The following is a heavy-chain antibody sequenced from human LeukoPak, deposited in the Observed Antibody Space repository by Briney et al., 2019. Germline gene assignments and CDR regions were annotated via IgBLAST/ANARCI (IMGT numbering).Heavy chain of an antibody. CDR1: GYTFTNYG. CDR2: ISGYNGNT. V-gene: IGHV1-18*01. CDR3: ARANNWNYALGY. J-gene: IGHJ4*02. D-gene: IGHD1-7*01. Sequence: ASVKVSCKASGYTFTNYGISWVRQAPGQGLEWMGWISGYNGNTYYEQKFQGRITMTTDTSTSTSYMELRSLRSDDTAVYYCARANNWNYALGYWGQGTLVTVSS.